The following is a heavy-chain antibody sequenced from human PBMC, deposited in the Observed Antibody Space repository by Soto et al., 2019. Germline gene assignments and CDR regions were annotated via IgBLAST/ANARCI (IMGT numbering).Heavy chain of an antibody. D-gene: IGHD3-22*01. CDR2: INPSGGST. Sequence: ASVKVSCKASGYTFTSYYMHWVRQAPGQGLEWMGIINPSGGSTSYAQKFQGRVTMTRDTSTSTVYMELSSLRSEDTAVYYCARDIRVRDYYFSSGYYYYYVMDVWGQGTTVTVSS. J-gene: IGHJ6*02. CDR3: ARDIRVRDYYFSSGYYYYYVMDV. V-gene: IGHV1-46*01. CDR1: GYTFTSYY.